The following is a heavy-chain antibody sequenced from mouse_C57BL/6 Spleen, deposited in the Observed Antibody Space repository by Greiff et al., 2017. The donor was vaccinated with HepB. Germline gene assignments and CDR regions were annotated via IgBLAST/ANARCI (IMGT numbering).Heavy chain of an antibody. V-gene: IGHV5-17*01. CDR3: AGGDSYYFDY. J-gene: IGHJ2*01. Sequence: EVQVVESGGGLVKPGGSLKLSCAASGFTFSDYGMHWVRQAPEKGLEWVAYISSGSSTIYYADTVKGRFTIYRDNAKNTLFLQMTSLRSEDTAMYYCAGGDSYYFDYWGQGTTLTVSS. CDR1: GFTFSDYG. CDR2: ISSGSSTI.